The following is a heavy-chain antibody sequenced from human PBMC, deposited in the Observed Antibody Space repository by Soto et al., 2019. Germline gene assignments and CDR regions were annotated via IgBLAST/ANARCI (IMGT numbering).Heavy chain of an antibody. Sequence: SETLSLTCTVSGGSISSSSYYWGWIRQPPGKGLEWIGSIYYSGSTYYNPSLKSRVTISVDTSKNQFSLKLSSVTAADTAVYFCARNRGPMVRGVISNWFDTWGQGTLVTVSP. CDR3: ARNRGPMVRGVISNWFDT. D-gene: IGHD3-10*01. J-gene: IGHJ5*02. CDR2: IYYSGST. CDR1: GGSISSSSYY. V-gene: IGHV4-39*01.